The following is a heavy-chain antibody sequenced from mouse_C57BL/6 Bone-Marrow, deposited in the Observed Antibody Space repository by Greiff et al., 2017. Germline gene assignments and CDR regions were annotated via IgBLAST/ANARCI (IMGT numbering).Heavy chain of an antibody. CDR3: VRKNAMDY. CDR2: IRRKSGNYAT. J-gene: IGHJ4*01. V-gene: IGHV10-3*01. CDR1: GFTFNTSA. Sequence: EVQGVESGGGLVQPKGSLKLSCAASGFTFNTSAMHWVRQAPGKGLEWVARIRRKSGNYATYYADSVKDRFTISRDDSQSMLYLQMNNLKTDDTAMYYCVRKNAMDYWGQGTSVTVSS.